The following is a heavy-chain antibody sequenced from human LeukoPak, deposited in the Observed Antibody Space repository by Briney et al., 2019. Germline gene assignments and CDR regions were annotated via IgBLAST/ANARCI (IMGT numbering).Heavy chain of an antibody. CDR2: ISGSGGST. J-gene: IGHJ6*02. Sequence: PGGSLRLSCATPGFTFSNFAMSWVRQAPGKGLEWVSAISGSGGSTYYADSVKGRFTISRDNSKNTLYLQMNSLRAEDTAVYYCATDILTGPYYYYSMDVWGQGTTVTVSS. V-gene: IGHV3-23*01. CDR3: ATDILTGPYYYYSMDV. D-gene: IGHD3-9*01. CDR1: GFTFSNFA.